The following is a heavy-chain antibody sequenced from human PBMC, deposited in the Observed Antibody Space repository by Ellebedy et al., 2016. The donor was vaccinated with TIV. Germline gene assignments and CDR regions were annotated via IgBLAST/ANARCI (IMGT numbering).Heavy chain of an antibody. D-gene: IGHD3-3*01. V-gene: IGHV3-23*01. CDR1: GFPFSDNA. J-gene: IGHJ3*02. Sequence: PGGSLRLSCAASGFPFSDNALGWVRQAPGKGLEWVAGISFGGESTYYPDSVKGRFTISRDNSKNTLYLQMSSLRVEDTAVYYCATHYDFLPSSLAAFDMWGQGTVVTVSS. CDR3: ATHYDFLPSSLAAFDM. CDR2: ISFGGEST.